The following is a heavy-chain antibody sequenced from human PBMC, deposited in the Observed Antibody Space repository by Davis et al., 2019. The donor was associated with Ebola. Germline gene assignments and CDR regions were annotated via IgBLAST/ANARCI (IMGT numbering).Heavy chain of an antibody. CDR1: GGSISSYY. V-gene: IGHV4-59*01. D-gene: IGHD6-19*01. CDR2: IYYSGST. Sequence: MPSETLSLTCTVSGGSISSYYRSWIRQPPGKGLEWIGYIYYSGSTNYNPSLKSRVTISVDTSKNQFSLKLSSVTAADTAVYYCARGGIAVAGPDYWGQGTLVTVSS. CDR3: ARGGIAVAGPDY. J-gene: IGHJ4*02.